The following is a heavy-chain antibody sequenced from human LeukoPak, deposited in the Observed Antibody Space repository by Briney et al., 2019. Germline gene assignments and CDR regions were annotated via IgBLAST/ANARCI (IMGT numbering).Heavy chain of an antibody. CDR1: GYTFTNYG. CDR2: ISGYNGNT. Sequence: ASVKVSCKASGYTFTNYGISWVRQAPGQGLEWMGWISGYNGNTNCAQKFQGRVTMTTGTSTTTAYMELRSLTSDDTAVYYCARGGGGYDDYWGQGTLVTVSS. J-gene: IGHJ4*02. V-gene: IGHV1-18*01. CDR3: ARGGGGYDDY. D-gene: IGHD5-12*01.